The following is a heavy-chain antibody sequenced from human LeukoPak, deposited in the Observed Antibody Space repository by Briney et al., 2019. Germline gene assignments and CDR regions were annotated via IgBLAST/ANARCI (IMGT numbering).Heavy chain of an antibody. Sequence: GGSLRLSCAASGFIFRNYAMSWVRQAPGKGLEWVSAITGSGDTTYYADSVKGRFTISRDNSKNTLYVEMNTLRAEDTAVCYCAKWGDYDILTGYYVSDFWGQGTLVTVPS. CDR2: ITGSGDTT. J-gene: IGHJ4*02. CDR1: GFIFRNYA. D-gene: IGHD3-9*01. CDR3: AKWGDYDILTGYYVSDF. V-gene: IGHV3-23*01.